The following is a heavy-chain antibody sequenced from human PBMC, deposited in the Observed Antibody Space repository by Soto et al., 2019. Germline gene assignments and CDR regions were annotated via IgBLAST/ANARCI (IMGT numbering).Heavy chain of an antibody. CDR1: GFTFDDYT. D-gene: IGHD3-10*01. CDR3: AKGLLWFGESAFDY. V-gene: IGHV3-43*01. CDR2: ISWDGGST. J-gene: IGHJ4*02. Sequence: DVQLVESGGVVVQPGGSLRLSCAASGFTFDDYTMHWVRQAPGKGLEWVSLISWDGGSTYYADSVKGRFTISRDNSKNSLYLQMNSLRTEDTALYYCAKGLLWFGESAFDYWGQGTLVTVSS.